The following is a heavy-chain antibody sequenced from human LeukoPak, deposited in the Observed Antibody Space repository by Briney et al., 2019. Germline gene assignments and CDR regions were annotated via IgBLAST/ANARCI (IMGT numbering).Heavy chain of an antibody. V-gene: IGHV4-39*01. D-gene: IGHD2-2*03. CDR1: GGSISSSSYY. CDR2: LYYSGST. J-gene: IGHJ3*02. CDR3: AKSLLGSTDDAFDI. Sequence: SETLSLTCSVSGGSISSSSYYWGWIRQPPGKGLEWIGSLYYSGSTYYNPSLRSRVTISVDTSKNQFSLKLTSVTAADTAVYYCAKSLLGSTDDAFDIWGQGTMVTVSS.